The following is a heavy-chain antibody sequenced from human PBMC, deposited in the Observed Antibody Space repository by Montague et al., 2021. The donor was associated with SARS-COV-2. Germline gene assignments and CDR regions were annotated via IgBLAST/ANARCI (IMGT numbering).Heavy chain of an antibody. V-gene: IGHV4-38-2*02. J-gene: IGHJ4*02. CDR1: GGSISSGSY. CDR2: SDHSGIT. CDR3: ARVISAVAGANFYFDY. D-gene: IGHD4/OR15-4a*01. Sequence: SETLSLTCTVSGGSISSGSYWGWIRQPPGKGLEWIGTSDHSGITYYSPSLKSRVTISLDTSKNLFSLNLDSVTASDTAMYYCARVISAVAGANFYFDYWGQGTLVTVSS.